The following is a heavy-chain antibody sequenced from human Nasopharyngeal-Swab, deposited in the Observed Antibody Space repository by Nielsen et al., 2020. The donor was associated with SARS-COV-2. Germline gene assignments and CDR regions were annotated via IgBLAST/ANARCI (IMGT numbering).Heavy chain of an antibody. V-gene: IGHV3-53*01. CDR3: ARDSYSGSYQNY. J-gene: IGHJ4*02. Sequence: VRQAPGKGLEWVSVIYSGGSTYYADSVKGRFTISRDNSKNTLYLQMNSLRADDTAVYYCARDSYSGSYQNYWGQGTLVTVSS. D-gene: IGHD1-26*01. CDR2: IYSGGST.